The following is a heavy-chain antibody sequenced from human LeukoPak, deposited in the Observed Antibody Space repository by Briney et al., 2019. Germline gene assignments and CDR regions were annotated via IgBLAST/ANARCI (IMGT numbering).Heavy chain of an antibody. Sequence: GGSLRLSCAASGFTFSSYAMSWVRQAPGKGLEWVSAISGSGGSTYYADSVKGRFTISRDNSKNTLYLQMNSLRAEDTAVYYCAKGDTAMVDPYYYYYGMDVWGQGTTVTVSS. D-gene: IGHD5-18*01. CDR3: AKGDTAMVDPYYYYYGMDV. J-gene: IGHJ6*01. V-gene: IGHV3-23*01. CDR1: GFTFSSYA. CDR2: ISGSGGST.